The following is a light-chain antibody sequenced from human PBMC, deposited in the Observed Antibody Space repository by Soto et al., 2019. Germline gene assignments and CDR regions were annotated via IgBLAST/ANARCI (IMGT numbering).Light chain of an antibody. J-gene: IGKJ4*01. CDR2: WAS. V-gene: IGKV4-1*01. Sequence: DIVMTQSPNSLAVSLGERATLNCKSSQSVLYTSNNKNYLAWYQQKPRQPPKLLIYWASTRESGVPDRFSGSGSGTDFTLTNSSLQAEDVAVYYCQQYYSTPLTFGGGTKVEIK. CDR3: QQYYSTPLT. CDR1: QSVLYTSNNKNY.